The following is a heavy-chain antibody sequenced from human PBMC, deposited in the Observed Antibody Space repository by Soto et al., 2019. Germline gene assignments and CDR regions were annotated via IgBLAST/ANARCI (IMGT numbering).Heavy chain of an antibody. D-gene: IGHD1-26*01. J-gene: IGHJ4*02. CDR1: GYTLTELS. V-gene: IGHV1-24*01. Sequence: ASVKVSCKVSGYTLTELSMHWVRQAPGKGLEWMGGFDPEDGETIYAQKFQGRVTMTEDTSTDTAYMELSSLRSEDTAVYYCATKLGSYYTRLVIDYWGQGTLVTVSS. CDR3: ATKLGSYYTRLVIDY. CDR2: FDPEDGET.